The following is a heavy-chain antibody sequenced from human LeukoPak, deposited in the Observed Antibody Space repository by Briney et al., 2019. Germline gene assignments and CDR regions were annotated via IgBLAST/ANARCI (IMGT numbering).Heavy chain of an antibody. CDR3: ARAKIVATGGYYYGMDV. D-gene: IGHD5-12*01. CDR2: ISYDGSNK. J-gene: IGHJ6*02. CDR1: GFTFSSYA. V-gene: IGHV3-30*04. Sequence: PGGSLRLSCAASGFTFSSYAMYWVRQAPGKGLEWVAVISYDGSNKYYADSVKGRFTISRDNAKNTLYLQMNSLRAEDTAVYYCARAKIVATGGYYYGMDVWGQGTTVTVSS.